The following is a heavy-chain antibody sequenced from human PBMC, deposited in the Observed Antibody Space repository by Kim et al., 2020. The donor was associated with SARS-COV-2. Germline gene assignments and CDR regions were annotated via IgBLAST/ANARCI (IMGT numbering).Heavy chain of an antibody. V-gene: IGHV3-64D*06. CDR1: GFTFSSYA. CDR3: VKDIYFEYSSPGVGY. CDR2: ISSNGGST. D-gene: IGHD6-6*01. Sequence: GGSLRLSCSASGFTFSSYAMHWVRQAPGKGLEYVSAISSNGGSTYYADSVKGRFTISRDNSKNTLYLQMSSLRAEDTAVYYCVKDIYFEYSSPGVGYWGQGTLVTVSS. J-gene: IGHJ4*02.